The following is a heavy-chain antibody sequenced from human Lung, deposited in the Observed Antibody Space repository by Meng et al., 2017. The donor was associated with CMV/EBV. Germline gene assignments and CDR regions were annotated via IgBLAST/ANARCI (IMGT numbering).Heavy chain of an antibody. J-gene: IGHJ4*02. CDR1: GYTFTDHY. Sequence: SVKVSWKASGYTFTDHYFHWVRQAPGQGLEWMGWIYPNSGGTHYAQKFQGRLTVTTDTSISTGYMELSSLGSDDTTVYYCARDNDWGPDYWGQGTPVTVSS. CDR3: ARDNDWGPDY. CDR2: IYPNSGGT. D-gene: IGHD3-9*01. V-gene: IGHV1-2*02.